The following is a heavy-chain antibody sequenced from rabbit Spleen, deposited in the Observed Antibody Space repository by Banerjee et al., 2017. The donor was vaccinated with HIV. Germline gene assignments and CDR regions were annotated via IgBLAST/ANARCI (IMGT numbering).Heavy chain of an antibody. D-gene: IGHD2-1*01. CDR2: IRTSIGAT. J-gene: IGHJ4*01. Sequence: QSLEESGGDLVKPGASLTLTCTASGFSFSSRYYMCWVRQAPGKGLEWIACIRTSIGATWYASWAKGRFTISKTSSTTVTLQATSLTAADTAIYFCARSLDNADYAFGLWGPGTLVTVS. CDR3: ARSLDNADYAFGL. V-gene: IGHV1S40*01. CDR1: GFSFSSRYY.